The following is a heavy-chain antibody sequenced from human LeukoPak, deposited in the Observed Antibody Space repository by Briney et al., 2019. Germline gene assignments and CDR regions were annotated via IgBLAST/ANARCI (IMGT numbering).Heavy chain of an antibody. CDR1: GGSFSGYY. V-gene: IGHV4-34*01. D-gene: IGHD1-26*01. J-gene: IGHJ6*03. CDR3: ARYGNYYYYYMDV. Sequence: PSETLSLTCAVYGGSFSGYYWSWIRQPPGKGLEWIGVINHSGSTNYNPSLKSRVTISVDTSKNQFSLKLSSVAAADTALYYCARYGNYYYYYMDVWGKGTTVTVSS. CDR2: INHSGST.